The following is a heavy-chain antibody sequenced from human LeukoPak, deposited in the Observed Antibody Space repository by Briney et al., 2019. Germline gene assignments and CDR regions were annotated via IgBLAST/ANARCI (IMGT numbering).Heavy chain of an antibody. CDR2: IYYSGST. CDR3: ARVKYQLLDAFDI. CDR1: GGSISSYY. Sequence: SETLSLTCTVSGGSISSYYWSWIRQPPGKGLEWIGYIYYSGSTNYNPSLKSRVTISVDTSKNQFSLKLSSVTAADTAVYYCARVKYQLLDAFDIWGQGTMVTVPS. V-gene: IGHV4-59*01. D-gene: IGHD2-2*01. J-gene: IGHJ3*02.